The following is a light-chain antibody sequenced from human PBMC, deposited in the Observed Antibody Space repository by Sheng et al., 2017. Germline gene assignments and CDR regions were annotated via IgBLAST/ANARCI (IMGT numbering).Light chain of an antibody. J-gene: IGKJ4*01. CDR3: QKYDVGQLT. CDR2: DAS. Sequence: DIQMTQSPSSLSASVGDRVTITCQASQDISNYLNWYQQKPGKAPKLLIYDASNLETGVPSRFSGSGSGTDFTLTISGLQPEDVGTYYCQKYDVGQLTFGGGTKVEIK. V-gene: IGKV1-33*01. CDR1: QDISNY.